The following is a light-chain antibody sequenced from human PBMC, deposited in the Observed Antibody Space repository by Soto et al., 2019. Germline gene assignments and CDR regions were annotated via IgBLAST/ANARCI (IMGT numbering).Light chain of an antibody. J-gene: IGKJ5*01. V-gene: IGKV3-15*01. CDR2: DTA. Sequence: EIVMTQSPVTLSVSPGERATLSCRASESVSGNLAWYQQKPGQAPRLLIYDTASRATAIPARFSGSGSGTEFTLTISSQQSEDFAVYYCQQYSQWPTFGQGTRLEIK. CDR3: QQYSQWPT. CDR1: ESVSGN.